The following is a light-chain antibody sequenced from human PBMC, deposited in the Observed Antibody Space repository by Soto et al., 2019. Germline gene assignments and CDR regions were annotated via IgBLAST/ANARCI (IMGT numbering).Light chain of an antibody. CDR3: QTWGTRSVV. J-gene: IGLJ2*01. CDR2: LNSDGSH. V-gene: IGLV4-69*01. Sequence: QLVLTQSPSASASLGASVKLTCTLSSGHSSYAIAWHQQQPEKGPRYLMKLNSDGSHSKGDGIPDRFSGSSSGAERYLTISSLQYEDEADYYRQTWGTRSVVFGGGTKLTVL. CDR1: SGHSSYA.